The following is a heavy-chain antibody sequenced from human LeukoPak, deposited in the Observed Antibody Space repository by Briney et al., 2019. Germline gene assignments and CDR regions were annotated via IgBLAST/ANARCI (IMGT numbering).Heavy chain of an antibody. CDR1: GFTFSSFW. D-gene: IGHD3-22*01. Sequence: PGGSLRLSCAASGFTFSSFWMSWVRQAPGKGLEWVANIKEDGREMYYVDSVKGRFTISRDNAKNSLYLQMNSLRAEDTAVYYCARVEGGSYYYDSSGYYPLDYWGQGTLVTVSS. CDR3: ARVEGGSYYYDSSGYYPLDY. V-gene: IGHV3-7*02. J-gene: IGHJ4*02. CDR2: IKEDGREM.